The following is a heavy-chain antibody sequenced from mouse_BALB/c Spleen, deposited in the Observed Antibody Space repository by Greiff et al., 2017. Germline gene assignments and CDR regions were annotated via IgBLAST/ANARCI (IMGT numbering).Heavy chain of an antibody. CDR3: ARGEGDRYYFDY. J-gene: IGHJ2*01. Sequence: DVKLVESGGGLVKPGGSLKLSCAASGFTFSSYAMSWVRQTPEKRLEWVASISSGGSTYYPDSVKGRFTISRDNARNILYLQMSSLRSEDTAMYYCARGEGDRYYFDYWGQGTTLTVSS. D-gene: IGHD3-3*01. V-gene: IGHV5-6-5*01. CDR1: GFTFSSYA. CDR2: ISSGGST.